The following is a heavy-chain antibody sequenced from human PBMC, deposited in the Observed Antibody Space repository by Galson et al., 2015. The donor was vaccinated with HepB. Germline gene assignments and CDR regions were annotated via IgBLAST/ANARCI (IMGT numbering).Heavy chain of an antibody. CDR2: IKQDGSEK. D-gene: IGHD2-2*01. CDR3: ARDETDIVVVPAAN. Sequence: SLRLSCAASGFTSSSYWMSWVRQAPGKGLEWVANIKQDGSEKYYVDSVKGRFTISRDNAKNSLYLQMNSLRAEDTAVYYCARDETDIVVVPAANWGQGTLVTVSS. J-gene: IGHJ4*02. CDR1: GFTSSSYW. V-gene: IGHV3-7*01.